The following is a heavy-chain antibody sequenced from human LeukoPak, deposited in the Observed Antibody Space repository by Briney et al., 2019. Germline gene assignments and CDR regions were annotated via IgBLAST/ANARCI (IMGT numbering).Heavy chain of an antibody. CDR2: IRYDGSNK. Sequence: GGSLRLSCVASGFIFSSYGMHWVRQAPGKGLEWVAFIRYDGSNKYYADSVKGRFTISRDNSKNTLYLQMNSLRAEDTAVYYCAKDPSELRYFDWLLALDYWGQGTLVTVSS. D-gene: IGHD3-9*01. CDR1: GFIFSSYG. J-gene: IGHJ4*02. CDR3: AKDPSELRYFDWLLALDY. V-gene: IGHV3-30*02.